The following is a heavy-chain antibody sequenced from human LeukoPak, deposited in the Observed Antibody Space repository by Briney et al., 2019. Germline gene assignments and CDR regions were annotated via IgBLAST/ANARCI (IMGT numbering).Heavy chain of an antibody. Sequence: SGPALVKPTQSLTLTCTFSGFSLNTHGMRVSWIRQPPGKALEWLARIDWDDDKFYTTSLKTRLTISKDTSKNQVVLTMTNMDPVDTATYYCARIMQEAFDIWGLGTMVTVSS. CDR2: IDWDDDK. V-gene: IGHV2-70*04. CDR3: ARIMQEAFDI. CDR1: GFSLNTHGMR. J-gene: IGHJ3*02.